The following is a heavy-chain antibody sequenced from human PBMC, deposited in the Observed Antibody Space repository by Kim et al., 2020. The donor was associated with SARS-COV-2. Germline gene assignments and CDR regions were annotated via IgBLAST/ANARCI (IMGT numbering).Heavy chain of an antibody. CDR1: GYTFTSYA. CDR3: AAHYYGSESYYLSFDY. V-gene: IGHV1-3*01. J-gene: IGHJ4*02. CDR2: INAGNGNT. D-gene: IGHD3-10*01. Sequence: ASVKVSCKASGYTFTSYAMHWVRQAPGQRLEWMGWINAGNGNTKYSQKFQGRVTITRDTSASTAYMELSSLRSEDTAVYYCAAHYYGSESYYLSFDYWGQGTLVTVSS.